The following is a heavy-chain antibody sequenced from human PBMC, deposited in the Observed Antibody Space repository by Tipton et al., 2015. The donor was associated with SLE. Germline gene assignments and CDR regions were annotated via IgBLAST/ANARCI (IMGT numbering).Heavy chain of an antibody. D-gene: IGHD1-26*01. CDR2: IRYDGSFK. CDR1: GFIFRSFG. Sequence: SLRLSCAVSGFIFRSFGMHWVRQAPGKGLEWVAFIRYDGSFKYYADSVKGRFTISRDSSENTLYLLMNSLRVEDTAVYYCAKDGIVGATRTYFDSWGQGTLVTVSS. CDR3: AKDGIVGATRTYFDS. V-gene: IGHV3-30*02. J-gene: IGHJ4*02.